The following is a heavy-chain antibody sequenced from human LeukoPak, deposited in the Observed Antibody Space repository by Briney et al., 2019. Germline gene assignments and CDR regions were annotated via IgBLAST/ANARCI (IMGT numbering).Heavy chain of an antibody. CDR2: IIPIFGTA. CDR1: GGTFSSYA. D-gene: IGHD2-2*01. V-gene: IGHV1-69*05. J-gene: IGHJ4*02. CDR3: AMADVGYCSSTSCSFDY. Sequence: SVKVSCKASGGTFSSYAISWVRQAPGQGLEWMGGIIPIFGTANYAQKFQGRVTITTDESTSTAYMELSSLRSEDTAVYYCAMADVGYCSSTSCSFDYWGQGTLVTVSS.